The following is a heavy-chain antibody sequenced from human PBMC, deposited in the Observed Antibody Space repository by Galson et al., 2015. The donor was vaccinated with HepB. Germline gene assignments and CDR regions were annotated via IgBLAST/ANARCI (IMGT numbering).Heavy chain of an antibody. CDR1: GGSVSSSSHY. D-gene: IGHD2-2*01. V-gene: IGHV4-39*07. CDR3: ARETVYCSSASCYLRSLRAFYYYYGLDV. CDR2: IYYSGSS. Sequence: ETLSLTCTVSGGSVSSSSHYWGWIRQPPGRGLEWIGTIYYSGSSYFNPSLKSRVTMSVDMSKNQFSLKLSSVSAADTAIYYCARETVYCSSASCYLRSLRAFYYYYGLDVWGQGTTVTVSS. J-gene: IGHJ6*02.